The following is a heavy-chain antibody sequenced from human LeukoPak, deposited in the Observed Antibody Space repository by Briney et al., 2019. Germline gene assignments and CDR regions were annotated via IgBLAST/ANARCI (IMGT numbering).Heavy chain of an antibody. Sequence: SSETLSLTCTVSGGSLSSYSWSWVRQPPGRGLEWIGYIYYSGSTIYNPSLRSRVTISIDTSKNQFSMKLSSVTAADTAVYYCAGDYGSGSYRFDYWGQGTLVTVSS. CDR2: IYYSGST. D-gene: IGHD3-10*01. CDR3: AGDYGSGSYRFDY. J-gene: IGHJ4*02. CDR1: GGSLSSYS. V-gene: IGHV4-59*12.